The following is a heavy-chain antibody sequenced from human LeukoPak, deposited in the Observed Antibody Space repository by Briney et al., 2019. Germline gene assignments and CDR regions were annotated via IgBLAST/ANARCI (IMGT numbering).Heavy chain of an antibody. CDR2: IYHSGST. CDR3: ARGHGDSPFDY. D-gene: IGHD4-17*01. Sequence: PSETLSLTCAVSGGSLSDYYWSWIRQPPGKGLEWIGYIYHSGSTYYNPSLKSRVTISVDRSKNQFSLKLSSVTAADTAVYYCARGHGDSPFDYWGQGTLVTVSS. CDR1: GGSLSDYY. J-gene: IGHJ4*02. V-gene: IGHV4-30-2*01.